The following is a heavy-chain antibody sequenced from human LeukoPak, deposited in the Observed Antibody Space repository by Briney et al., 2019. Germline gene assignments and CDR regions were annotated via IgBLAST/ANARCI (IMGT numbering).Heavy chain of an antibody. D-gene: IGHD3-3*01. CDR3: ARDDFWSGYFYYYYYYMDV. CDR2: INSDGSST. CDR1: GFTFSSYW. Sequence: QPGGSLRLSCAASGFTFSSYWMHWVRHAPGKGLVWVSRINSDGSSTSYADSVKGRFTISRDNAKNTLYLQMNSLRAEDTAVYYCARDDFWSGYFYYYYYYMDVWGKGTTVTVSS. V-gene: IGHV3-74*01. J-gene: IGHJ6*03.